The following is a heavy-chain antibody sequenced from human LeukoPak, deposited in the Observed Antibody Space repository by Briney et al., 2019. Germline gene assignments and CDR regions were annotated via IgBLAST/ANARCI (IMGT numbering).Heavy chain of an antibody. V-gene: IGHV1-2*02. Sequence: ASLKVSCKASGYTFTGYYMHWVRQAPGQGLEWMGWINPNSGGTHYAQKFQDRVTMTRDTSISTAYMELNSLRSDDTAVYYCAREGAAAEDVNWFDPWGQGTLVTVSS. CDR2: INPNSGGT. CDR1: GYTFTGYY. CDR3: AREGAAAEDVNWFDP. J-gene: IGHJ5*02. D-gene: IGHD6-25*01.